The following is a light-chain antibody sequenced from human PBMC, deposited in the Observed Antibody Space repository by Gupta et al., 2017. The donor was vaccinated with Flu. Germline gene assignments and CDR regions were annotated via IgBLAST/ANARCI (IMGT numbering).Light chain of an antibody. CDR3: QQSYGTPWS. J-gene: IGKJ1*01. CDR2: AAS. V-gene: IGKV1-39*01. Sequence: PASLSASVGDRVTITCRASQSISTYLNWYQHKPGKAPNLLIYAASNLESGVPSRFSGSGSGTDFTLTISNLQPEDFATYYCQQSYGTPWSFGQGTKVEI. CDR1: QSISTY.